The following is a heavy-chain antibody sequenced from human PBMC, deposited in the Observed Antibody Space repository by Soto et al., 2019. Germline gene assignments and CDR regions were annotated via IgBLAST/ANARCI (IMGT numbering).Heavy chain of an antibody. CDR3: ARERGTGTYQGFDY. CDR2: IFHSGST. CDR1: SGSISTNNW. D-gene: IGHD1-26*01. V-gene: IGHV4-4*02. J-gene: IGHJ4*02. Sequence: QVQLQESGPGLVKPSGTLSLTCAVSSGSISTNNWWHWVRQPPWKGLEWIGEIFHSGSTNYSTSLTSRVTMSVDIFKNQCSLTFSSVTAADTAVYYCARERGTGTYQGFDYWGQGTLVTVSS.